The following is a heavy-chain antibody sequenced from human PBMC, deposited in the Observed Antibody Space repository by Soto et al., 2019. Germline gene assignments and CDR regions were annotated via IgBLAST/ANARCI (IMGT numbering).Heavy chain of an antibody. D-gene: IGHD2-2*01. CDR3: VREVCFGSTCISRGWFDP. CDR1: GFTFSPYW. V-gene: IGHV3-74*01. CDR2: INHDGSGT. Sequence: VQLVESGGGLVQPGGSLRLSCEASGFTFSPYWMHWVRQAPGKGLIWVSRINHDGSGTVYADSVQGRFTISRDNARNTIYLQMNSLTAEDTAVYYCVREVCFGSTCISRGWFDPWGQGTLVTVSS. J-gene: IGHJ5*02.